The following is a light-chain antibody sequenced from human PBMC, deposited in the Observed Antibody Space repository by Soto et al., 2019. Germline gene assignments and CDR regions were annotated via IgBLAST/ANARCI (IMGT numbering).Light chain of an antibody. CDR3: QSYDSSLSGWL. Sequence: QSVLTQPPSVSGAPGQRVTISCTGSSSNIGAGYDVHWYQQLPGTAPKLLMYGNNNRPSGVPDRFSGSKSGTSASLAITGLQAEDEADYYCQSYDSSLSGWLFGGGTKLTVL. V-gene: IGLV1-40*01. CDR1: SSNIGAGYD. CDR2: GNN. J-gene: IGLJ2*01.